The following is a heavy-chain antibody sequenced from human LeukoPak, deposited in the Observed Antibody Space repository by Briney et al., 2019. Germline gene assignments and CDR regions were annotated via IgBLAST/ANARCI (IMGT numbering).Heavy chain of an antibody. CDR1: GFTFDDYA. Sequence: GGSLRLSCAASGFTFDDYAMHWVRQAPGKGLEWVSGISWNSGSIGYADSVKGRFTISRDNAKNTVYLQMNNLRAEDTAVYYCVSFYETYWGRGTLVTVSS. CDR2: ISWNSGSI. J-gene: IGHJ4*02. V-gene: IGHV3-9*01. CDR3: VSFYETY. D-gene: IGHD2/OR15-2a*01.